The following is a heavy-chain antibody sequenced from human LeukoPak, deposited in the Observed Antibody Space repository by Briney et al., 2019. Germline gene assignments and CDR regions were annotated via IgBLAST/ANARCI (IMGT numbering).Heavy chain of an antibody. J-gene: IGHJ4*02. CDR2: ISYDGSNK. CDR1: GFTFSSYG. V-gene: IGHV3-30*18. CDR3: AKATPGYSGYFDY. D-gene: IGHD5-12*01. Sequence: GRSLGLSCAASGFTFSSYGMHWVRQAPGKGLEWVAVISYDGSNKYYADSVKGRFTISRDNSKNTLYLQMNSLRAEDTAVYYCAKATPGYSGYFDYWGQGTLVTVSS.